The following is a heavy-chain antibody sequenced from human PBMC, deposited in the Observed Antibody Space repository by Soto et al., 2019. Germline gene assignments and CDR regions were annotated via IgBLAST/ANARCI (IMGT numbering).Heavy chain of an antibody. CDR3: SLHLGELSFSDWFDR. D-gene: IGHD3-16*02. CDR1: GGSISSSSYY. V-gene: IGHV4-39*01. Sequence: PSETLSLTCTVSGGSISSSSYYWGWIRQPPGKGLEWIGSIYYSGSTYYNPSLKSRVTISVDTSKNQFSLKLSSVTAADTAVYYCSLHLGELSFSDWFDRWGQGTLVTVSS. J-gene: IGHJ5*02. CDR2: IYYSGST.